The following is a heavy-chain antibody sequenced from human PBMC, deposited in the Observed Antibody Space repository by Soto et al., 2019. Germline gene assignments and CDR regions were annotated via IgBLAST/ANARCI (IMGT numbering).Heavy chain of an antibody. CDR2: IYYTGST. Sequence: PSETLSLTCTVSGGYMNNFYGSWIRQQPGKGLEWIGYIYYTGSTNYNPSLKSRVTISVDTSKNQFSLKLYSVTTAGTAGYCWWRLPVADYGGIFGPWGQGTLVTVSS. CDR3: WRLPVADYGGIFGP. V-gene: IGHV4-59*12. CDR1: GGYMNNFY. J-gene: IGHJ5*02. D-gene: IGHD4-17*01.